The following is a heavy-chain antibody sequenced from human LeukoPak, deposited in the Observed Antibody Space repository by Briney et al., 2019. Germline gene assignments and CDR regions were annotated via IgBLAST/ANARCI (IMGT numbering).Heavy chain of an antibody. Sequence: KPSETLSLTCSVSGVSISNYYWSWIRQPPGKGLEWIGYIYYSGSINYKPSLKSRVTISVDTSKNQLSLKMSSVTAADTAVYYCARGDYSNRWTDAFDIWGQGTMVTVSS. CDR2: IYYSGSI. V-gene: IGHV4-59*01. D-gene: IGHD6-13*01. J-gene: IGHJ3*02. CDR1: GVSISNYY. CDR3: ARGDYSNRWTDAFDI.